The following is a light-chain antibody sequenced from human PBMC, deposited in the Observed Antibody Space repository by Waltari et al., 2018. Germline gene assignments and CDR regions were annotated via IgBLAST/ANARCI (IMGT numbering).Light chain of an antibody. CDR3: SSYTRHETGI. V-gene: IGLV2-14*01. Sequence: QSALTQPASVSGSPGQSITISCTGTSSDVGGYNFVYWYQQHPGKVPKLIIYEVNNRPSGVSNRFSGSKSGNTASLTISGLQAEDEADYYCSSYTRHETGIFGGGTKLTVL. CDR1: SSDVGGYNF. CDR2: EVN. J-gene: IGLJ2*01.